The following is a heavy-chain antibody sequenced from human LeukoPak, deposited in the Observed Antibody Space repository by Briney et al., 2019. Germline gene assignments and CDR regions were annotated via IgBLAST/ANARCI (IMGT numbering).Heavy chain of an antibody. J-gene: IGHJ4*02. CDR3: ARVGSRGATLGYFDY. D-gene: IGHD1-26*01. Sequence: SETLSLTCTVSGGSISSYYWSWIRQPPGKGLEWIGYIYYSGSTNYNPSLKSRVTISVDTSKNQFSLKLSSVTAADTAVYYCARVGSRGATLGYFDYWGQGTLVTVSS. CDR2: IYYSGST. V-gene: IGHV4-59*12. CDR1: GGSISSYY.